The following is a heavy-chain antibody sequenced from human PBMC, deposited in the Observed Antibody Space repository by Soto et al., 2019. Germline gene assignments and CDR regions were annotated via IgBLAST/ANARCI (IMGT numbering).Heavy chain of an antibody. J-gene: IGHJ4*02. V-gene: IGHV3-30-3*01. CDR1: GFTFSSYT. CDR2: ISYNGGNR. D-gene: IGHD6-13*01. CDR3: ARDLGSSYDS. Sequence: QSGGSLRLSCAASGFTFSSYTMHWVRQAPGKGLEWVALISYNGGNRYYADSVKGRFTISRDNSKNTLSLQVSSLRLEDTALYYCARDLGSSYDSWGPGTPVTV.